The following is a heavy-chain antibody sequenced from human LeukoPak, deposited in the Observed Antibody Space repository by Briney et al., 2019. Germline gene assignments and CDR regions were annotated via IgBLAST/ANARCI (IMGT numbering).Heavy chain of an antibody. D-gene: IGHD1-26*01. Sequence: SETLSLTCTVSGGSISSYYWSWIRQPPGKGLEWIGYIYYSGSTNYNPSLKSRVTMSVDTSKNQFSLKLSSVTAADTAVYYCAREGGSYNCFDPWGQGTLVTVSS. V-gene: IGHV4-59*12. J-gene: IGHJ5*02. CDR1: GGSISSYY. CDR3: AREGGSYNCFDP. CDR2: IYYSGST.